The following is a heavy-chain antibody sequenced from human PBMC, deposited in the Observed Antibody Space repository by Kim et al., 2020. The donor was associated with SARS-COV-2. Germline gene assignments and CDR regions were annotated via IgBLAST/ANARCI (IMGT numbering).Heavy chain of an antibody. J-gene: IGHJ4*02. D-gene: IGHD2-2*01. CDR3: AREGGIVVVPAASDY. CDR2: ISSSSSYI. Sequence: GGSLRLSCAASGFTFSSYSMNWVRQAPGKGLEWVSSISSSSSYIYYADSVKGRFTISRDNAKNSLYLQMNSLRGEDTAVYYCAREGGIVVVPAASDYWGQGTLVTVSS. CDR1: GFTFSSYS. V-gene: IGHV3-21*01.